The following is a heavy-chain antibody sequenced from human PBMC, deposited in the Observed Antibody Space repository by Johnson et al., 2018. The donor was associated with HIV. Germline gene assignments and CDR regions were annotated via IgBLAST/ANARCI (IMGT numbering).Heavy chain of an antibody. Sequence: QVQLVESGGGVVQPGKSLTLSCVGSGLSFSNFGIHWVRQAPGKGLEWVAVMSYDGINKYYADSVKGRFTISRDNSKNTLYLQMNSLRPEDTAVYYCARDSSNSFRFEMYAFDIWGQGTMVTVSS. CDR3: ARDSSNSFRFEMYAFDI. CDR1: GLSFSNFG. V-gene: IGHV3-30*03. CDR2: MSYDGINK. D-gene: IGHD6-6*01. J-gene: IGHJ3*02.